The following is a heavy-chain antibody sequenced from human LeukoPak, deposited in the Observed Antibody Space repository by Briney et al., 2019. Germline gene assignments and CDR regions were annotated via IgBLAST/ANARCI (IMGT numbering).Heavy chain of an antibody. J-gene: IGHJ4*02. CDR1: GFAFSSYA. CDR3: ARETSPLILRFLEWDY. Sequence: GRSLRLSCAASGFAFSSYAMHWVRQAPGKGLEWVAVISYDGSNKYYADSVKGRFTISRDNSKNTLYLQMNSLRAEDTAVYYCARETSPLILRFLEWDYWGQGTLVTVSS. CDR2: ISYDGSNK. V-gene: IGHV3-30*01. D-gene: IGHD3-3*01.